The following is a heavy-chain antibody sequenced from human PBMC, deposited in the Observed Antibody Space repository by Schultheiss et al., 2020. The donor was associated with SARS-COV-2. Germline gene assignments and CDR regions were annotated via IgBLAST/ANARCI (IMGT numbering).Heavy chain of an antibody. V-gene: IGHV3-23*01. CDR3: ARAPLDSSAYYYDG. J-gene: IGHJ4*02. Sequence: GGSLRLSCAASGFTFSSYAMSWVRQAPGKGLEWVSAISGSGGSTYYADSVKGRFTISRDNSKNTLYLQMSSLRAEDTAVYYCARAPLDSSAYYYDGWGQGTLVTVSS. CDR2: ISGSGGST. CDR1: GFTFSSYA. D-gene: IGHD3-22*01.